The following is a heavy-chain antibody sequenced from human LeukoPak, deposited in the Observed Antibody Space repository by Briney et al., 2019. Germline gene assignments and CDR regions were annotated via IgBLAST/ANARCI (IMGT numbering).Heavy chain of an antibody. V-gene: IGHV3-23*01. CDR3: GKTTVGYSSGQKPAWPVDY. CDR2: IRASGGET. D-gene: IGHD5-18*01. J-gene: IGHJ4*02. Sequence: PGGSLRLSCAASGFTFSFYAMRWVHQAPGRGPEWVSGIRASGGETYYADSVKGRFTVSRDNSRNTVYLQINSLRAEDTAVYYCGKTTVGYSSGQKPAWPVDYWGQGTLVTVSS. CDR1: GFTFSFYA.